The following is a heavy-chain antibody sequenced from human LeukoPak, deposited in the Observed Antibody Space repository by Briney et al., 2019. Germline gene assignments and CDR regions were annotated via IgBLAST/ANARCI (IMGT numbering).Heavy chain of an antibody. CDR2: IYYSGNT. V-gene: IGHV4-59*01. CDR1: GGSISGYY. Sequence: SEPLSLPCPLPGGSISGYYWSWIRQPPGKGLEWIRYIYYSGNTNYNPSLKSRVTISVDTSKNQISLKLSSVTAADTAVYYCARNDILTGYYIPGAFDIWGQGTMVTVSS. CDR3: ARNDILTGYYIPGAFDI. D-gene: IGHD3-9*01. J-gene: IGHJ3*02.